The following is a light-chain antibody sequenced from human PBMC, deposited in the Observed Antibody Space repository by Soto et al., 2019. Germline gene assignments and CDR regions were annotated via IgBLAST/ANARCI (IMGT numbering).Light chain of an antibody. Sequence: QSALTQPPSASGSPGQSVTISCTGTSSDVGGYNYVSWYQQHPGKAPKLLIYEVSERPSGVPYRVSGSKSSNTASLTVSGLQAEDEDDYYCSSYAGSNNFVFGTGTKLTVL. J-gene: IGLJ1*01. CDR1: SSDVGGYNY. CDR2: EVS. V-gene: IGLV2-8*01. CDR3: SSYAGSNNFV.